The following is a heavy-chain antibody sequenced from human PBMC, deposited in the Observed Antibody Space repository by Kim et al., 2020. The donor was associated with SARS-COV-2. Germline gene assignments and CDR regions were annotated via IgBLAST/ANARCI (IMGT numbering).Heavy chain of an antibody. D-gene: IGHD6-19*01. CDR1: GFTFSRYW. J-gene: IGHJ4*02. Sequence: GGSLRLSCAASGFTFSRYWMSWVRQAPGKGLEWVANIKQDGSEKYYVDSVKGRFTISRDNAKNSLYLQMNSLRAEDTAVYYCARLSFIAVTGFYYWGQGT. CDR2: IKQDGSEK. V-gene: IGHV3-7*03. CDR3: ARLSFIAVTGFYY.